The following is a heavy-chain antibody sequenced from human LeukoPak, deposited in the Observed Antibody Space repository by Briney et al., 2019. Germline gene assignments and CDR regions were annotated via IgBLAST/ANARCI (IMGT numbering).Heavy chain of an antibody. J-gene: IGHJ4*02. CDR1: GGTFSSYA. CDR2: IIPIFGTA. D-gene: IGHD3-22*01. V-gene: IGHV1-69*05. CDR3: ARDQYDSSGYYYY. Sequence: SVKVSCKASGGTFSSYAISWGRQAPGHGLEWMGRIIPIFGTANYAQKFQGRVTITTDESTSTAYMELSSLRSEDTAVYYCARDQYDSSGYYYYWGQGTLVTVSS.